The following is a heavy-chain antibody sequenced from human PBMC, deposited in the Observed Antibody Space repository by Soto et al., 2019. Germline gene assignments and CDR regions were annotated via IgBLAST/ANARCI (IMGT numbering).Heavy chain of an antibody. J-gene: IGHJ4*02. V-gene: IGHV4-59*01. CDR3: ARGTHYYDCSGYRYYFDY. CDR2: IYYSGST. Sequence: PSETLSLTCTVSGGSISSYYWSWIRQPPGKGLEWIGYIYYSGSTNYNPSLKSRVTISVDTSKNQFSLKLSSVTAADTAVYYCARGTHYYDCSGYRYYFDYWGQGTLVTVSS. D-gene: IGHD3-22*01. CDR1: GGSISSYY.